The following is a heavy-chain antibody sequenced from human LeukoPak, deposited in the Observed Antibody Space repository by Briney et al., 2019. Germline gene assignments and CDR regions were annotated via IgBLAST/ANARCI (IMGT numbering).Heavy chain of an antibody. CDR2: ISDSGDST. D-gene: IGHD3-10*02. V-gene: IGHV3-23*01. J-gene: IGHJ6*04. Sequence: GGSLRLSCAASNFFFSNFAMSWVRHAPGKGLGWVSGISDSGDSTYYGDSVKGRFTISRDNSRNALYLQMSGLRVEDTAIYYCAELGITMIGGVWGKGTTVTISS. CDR3: AELGITMIGGV. CDR1: NFFFSNFA.